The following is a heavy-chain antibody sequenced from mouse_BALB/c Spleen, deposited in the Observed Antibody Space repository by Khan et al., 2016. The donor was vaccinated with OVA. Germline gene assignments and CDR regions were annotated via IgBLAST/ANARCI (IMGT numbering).Heavy chain of an antibody. CDR1: GFNITDTY. CDR2: IDPEFGNT. CDR3: TRTEVHCYGSYAMDY. J-gene: IGHJ4*01. Sequence: VQLQQPGAELVKPGASVKLSCTASGFNITDTYIHWVKQRPEQGLEWIGRIDPEFGNTKYDPKFQDKATIISDTSSNTAYLHLSNLTSEDTAVEVGTRTEVHCYGSYAMDYWGQGTSGTVSS. D-gene: IGHD1-2*01. V-gene: IGHV14-3*02.